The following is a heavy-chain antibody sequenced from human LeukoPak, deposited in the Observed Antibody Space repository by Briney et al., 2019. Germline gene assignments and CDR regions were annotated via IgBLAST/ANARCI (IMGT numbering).Heavy chain of an antibody. Sequence: PSETLSLTCTVSGGSISSYYWSWIRQPAGKGLEWIGRIYTSGSTNYNPSLKSRVTMSVDTSKNQFSLKLSSVTAADTAVYYCARAKEFDCSSTSCRYLGYYNRKVAGSGYYFDYWGQGTLVTVSS. V-gene: IGHV4-4*07. CDR3: ARAKEFDCSSTSCRYLGYYNRKVAGSGYYFDY. CDR1: GGSISSYY. D-gene: IGHD2-2*01. J-gene: IGHJ4*02. CDR2: IYTSGST.